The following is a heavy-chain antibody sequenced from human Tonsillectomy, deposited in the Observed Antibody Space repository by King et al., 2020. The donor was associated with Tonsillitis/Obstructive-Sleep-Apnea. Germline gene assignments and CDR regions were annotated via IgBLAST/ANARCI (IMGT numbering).Heavy chain of an antibody. CDR2: INHSGST. J-gene: IGHJ4*02. CDR3: ARGADCSGGSCYDY. Sequence: VQLKQWGAGLLKPSENLSLNCAVYGGSFSGYYWSWIRQPPGKGLEWIGEINHSGSTNYNPSLKSRVTISVDTSKNQFSLKLSSVTAADTAVYYCARGADCSGGSCYDYWGQGTLVTVSS. V-gene: IGHV4-34*01. CDR1: GGSFSGYY. D-gene: IGHD2-15*01.